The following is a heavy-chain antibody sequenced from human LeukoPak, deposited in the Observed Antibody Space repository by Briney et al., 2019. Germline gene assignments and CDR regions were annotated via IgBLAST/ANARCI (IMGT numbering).Heavy chain of an antibody. V-gene: IGHV3-48*04. J-gene: IGHJ6*02. CDR3: AREARNYYGMDV. CDR2: ISSSSSTI. Sequence: GGSLRLSCAASGFTFSSYSMNWVRQAPGKGLEWVSYISSSSSTIYYADSVKGRFTISRDNAKNSLYLQMNSLRAEDTAVYHCAREARNYYGMDVWGQGTTVTVSS. CDR1: GFTFSSYS.